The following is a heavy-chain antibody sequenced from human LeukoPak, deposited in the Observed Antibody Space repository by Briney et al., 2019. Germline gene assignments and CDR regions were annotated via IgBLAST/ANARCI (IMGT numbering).Heavy chain of an antibody. CDR2: INPSGGST. CDR3: AKGPGYSSSWSYYFDH. V-gene: IGHV1-46*01. CDR1: GYTLISYY. Sequence: ASVKVSCKASGYTLISYYMHWVRQAPGQGLEWMGIINPSGGSTSYAQKFQGRVTMTRDTSTSTVYMELSSLRSEDTAVYYCAKGPGYSSSWSYYFDHWGQGTLVTVSS. D-gene: IGHD6-13*01. J-gene: IGHJ4*02.